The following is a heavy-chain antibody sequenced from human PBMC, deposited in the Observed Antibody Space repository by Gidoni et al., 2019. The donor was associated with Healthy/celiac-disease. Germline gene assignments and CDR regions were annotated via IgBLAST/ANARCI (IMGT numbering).Heavy chain of an antibody. CDR3: ATRDYCGGDCYRYFQH. J-gene: IGHJ1*01. V-gene: IGHV1-24*01. D-gene: IGHD2-21*02. CDR1: GYTLTELS. Sequence: QVQLVQSGAEVKKPGASVKVSCKVSGYTLTELSMHWVRQAPGKGLEWMGGFDPEDGETIYAQKFQGRVTMTEDTSTDTAYMELSSLRSEETAVYYCATRDYCGGDCYRYFQHWGQGTLVTVSS. CDR2: FDPEDGET.